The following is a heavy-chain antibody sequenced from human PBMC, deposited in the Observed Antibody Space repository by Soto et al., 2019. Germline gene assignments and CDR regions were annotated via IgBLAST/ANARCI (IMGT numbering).Heavy chain of an antibody. CDR1: GGTFSSYA. Sequence: QVQLVQSGAEVKKPGSSVKVSCKASGGTFSSYAISWVRQAPGQGLEWMGGIIPIFDTADYAQKFQGRVTITADESTTPAYMELSSLGSEDTAVYYCAGHSSGVPGYYYGMDVWGQGPTVTVSS. CDR2: IIPIFDTA. CDR3: AGHSSGVPGYYYGMDV. J-gene: IGHJ6*02. V-gene: IGHV1-69*12. D-gene: IGHD3-22*01.